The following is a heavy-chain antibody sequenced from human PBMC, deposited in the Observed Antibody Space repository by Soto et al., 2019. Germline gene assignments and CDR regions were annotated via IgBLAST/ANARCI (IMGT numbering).Heavy chain of an antibody. J-gene: IGHJ6*02. CDR1: GGFVNSDTHP. CDR3: ARFVRSCSATTCSTRADV. D-gene: IGHD2-2*01. Sequence: QVQLQESGPGLVKPSETLSLTCTVSGGFVNSDTHPWSWIRQTPGKRLQWIGFIYSGGSTKNPSLRSRVTMSVDTSKNQFSLKLRSVIVADTAVYHCARFVRSCSATTCSTRADVWGQGITVTVSS. V-gene: IGHV4-61*01. CDR2: IYSGGST.